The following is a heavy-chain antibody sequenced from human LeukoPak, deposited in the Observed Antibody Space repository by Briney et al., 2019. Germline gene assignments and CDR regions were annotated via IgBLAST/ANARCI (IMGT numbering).Heavy chain of an antibody. D-gene: IGHD3-3*01. J-gene: IGHJ6*02. Sequence: GGSLRLSCAASGFTFSSYAMSWVRQAPGKGLEWVSAISGSGGSTYYADSVKGRFTISRDNSKNTLYLQMNSLRAEDTAVYYCARELSVFGVTTTYYYYGMDVWGQGTTVTVSS. CDR3: ARELSVFGVTTTYYYYGMDV. CDR2: ISGSGGST. V-gene: IGHV3-23*01. CDR1: GFTFSSYA.